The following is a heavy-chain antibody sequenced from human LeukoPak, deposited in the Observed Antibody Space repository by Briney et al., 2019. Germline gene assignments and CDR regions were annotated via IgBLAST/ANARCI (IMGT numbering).Heavy chain of an antibody. CDR2: IRYDGSNK. CDR3: AKEIWPTVTTPGWTYFDY. D-gene: IGHD4-17*01. V-gene: IGHV3-30*02. Sequence: PGGSLRLSCAASGFTFRTYWMHWVRQAPGKGLEWVAFIRYDGSNKYYADSVKGRFTISRDNSRNTLYLQMNSLRAEDTAVYYCAKEIWPTVTTPGWTYFDYWGQGTLVTVSS. CDR1: GFTFRTYW. J-gene: IGHJ4*02.